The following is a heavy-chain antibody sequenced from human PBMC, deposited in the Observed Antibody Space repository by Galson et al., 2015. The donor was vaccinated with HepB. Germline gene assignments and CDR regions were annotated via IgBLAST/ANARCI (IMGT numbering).Heavy chain of an antibody. V-gene: IGHV4-39*07. D-gene: IGHD4-23*01. CDR1: GGSISTPNYY. J-gene: IGHJ4*02. CDR3: AREGSKGAYDGNYFDC. CDR2: VYHDGST. Sequence: QVQLQESGPGLVKPSETLSLTCSVSGGSISTPNYYCGWIRQSPGKGLEWIASVYHDGSTYYNPSLKSRVTIPVDTSKNQFSLTLKSVTAADTAVYYCAREGSKGAYDGNYFDCWGQGNLVTVSS.